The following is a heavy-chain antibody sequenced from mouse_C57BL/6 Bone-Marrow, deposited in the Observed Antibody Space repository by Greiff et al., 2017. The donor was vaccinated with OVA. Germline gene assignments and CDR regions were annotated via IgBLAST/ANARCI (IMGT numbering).Heavy chain of an antibody. CDR1: GYSITSGYD. V-gene: IGHV3-1*01. CDR3: ARREGYWYFDV. Sequence: EVHLVESGPGMVKPSQSLSLTCTVPGYSITSGYDWHWIRHFPGNKLEWMGYISYSGSTNYNPSLKSRISITHDTSKNHFFLKLNSVTTEDTATYYCARREGYWYFDVWGTGTTVTVSS. J-gene: IGHJ1*03. CDR2: ISYSGST.